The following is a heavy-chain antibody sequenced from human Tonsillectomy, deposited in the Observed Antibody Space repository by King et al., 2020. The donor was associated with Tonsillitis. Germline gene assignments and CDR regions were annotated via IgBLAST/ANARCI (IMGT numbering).Heavy chain of an antibody. CDR3: VGDVTYLNGSDH. J-gene: IGHJ4*02. CDR1: GFTFSRYA. V-gene: IGHV3-30*04. CDR2: IAYDGSSQ. Sequence: VQLVESGGGVVQPGKSLRLSCEASGFTFSRYAMHWVRQAPGKGLEWLAVIAYDGSSQYFADSVKGRFTVSRDNSKNTLYLKMNRLKTEDTAVDFCVGDVTYLNGSDHWGQGGMVTVS. D-gene: IGHD5-24*01.